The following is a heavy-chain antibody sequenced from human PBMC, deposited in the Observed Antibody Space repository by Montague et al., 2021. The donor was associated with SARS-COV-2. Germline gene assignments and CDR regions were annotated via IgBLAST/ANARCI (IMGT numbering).Heavy chain of an antibody. CDR2: IYSGGSST. V-gene: IGHV3-23*03. CDR3: AKEEGSTSDYYYYYGMDV. D-gene: IGHD2-2*01. CDR1: GFTFSSYA. Sequence: SLRLSCAASGFTFSSYAMSWVRQAPGKGLEWVSVIYSGGSSTYYADSVKGRFTISRDNSENTLYLQMNSLRAEDTAVYYCAKEEGSTSDYYYYYGMDVWGQGTTVTVSS. J-gene: IGHJ6*02.